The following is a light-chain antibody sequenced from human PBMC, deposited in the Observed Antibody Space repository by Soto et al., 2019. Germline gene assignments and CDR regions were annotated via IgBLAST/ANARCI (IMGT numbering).Light chain of an antibody. CDR2: VAS. CDR1: QSVSSN. CDR3: QQRSNWPLT. Sequence: EIVLTQSPATLSLSPGERATLSCRASQSVSSNLAWYKQKPGQPPRLLIYVASNRAAGIPASFSGSGSGTDFTLTISSLEPEDFAVYYCQQRSNWPLTFGGGTKVEIK. J-gene: IGKJ4*01. V-gene: IGKV3-11*01.